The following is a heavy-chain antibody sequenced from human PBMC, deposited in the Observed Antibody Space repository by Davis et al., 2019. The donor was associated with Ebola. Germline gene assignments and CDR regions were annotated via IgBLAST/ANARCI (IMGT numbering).Heavy chain of an antibody. CDR2: IIPILGIA. CDR3: ARGRNSNQLGGWFDP. Sequence: AASVKVSCKASGGTFSSYAISWVRQAPGQGLEWMGRIIPILGIANYAQKFQGRVTMTRDTSTSTVYMELSSLRSEDTAVYYCARGRNSNQLGGWFDPWGQGTLVTVSS. V-gene: IGHV1-69*04. CDR1: GGTFSSYA. D-gene: IGHD2-2*01. J-gene: IGHJ5*02.